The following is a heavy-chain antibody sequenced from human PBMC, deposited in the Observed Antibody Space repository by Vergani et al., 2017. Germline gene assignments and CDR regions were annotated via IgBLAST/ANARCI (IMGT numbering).Heavy chain of an antibody. CDR3: AKDIGAGYSSGWYIGEDYFDY. J-gene: IGHJ4*02. Sequence: EVQLVESGGGLVQPGRSLRLSCAASGFTFADYAMHWVRQAPGKGLEWVSGISWNGGSIGYADSVKGRFTISRDNAKNSLYLQMNSLMAEDTALYYGAKDIGAGYSSGWYIGEDYFDYWGQGTLVTVSS. V-gene: IGHV3-9*01. CDR2: ISWNGGSI. D-gene: IGHD6-19*01. CDR1: GFTFADYA.